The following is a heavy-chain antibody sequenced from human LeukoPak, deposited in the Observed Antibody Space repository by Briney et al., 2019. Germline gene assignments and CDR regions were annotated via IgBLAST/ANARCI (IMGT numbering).Heavy chain of an antibody. D-gene: IGHD5-18*01. CDR3: ARQTWIQLWFFDY. V-gene: IGHV4-30-2*01. CDR2: IYHSGST. J-gene: IGHJ4*02. CDR1: GGSISSGGYS. Sequence: PSQTLSLTCAVSGGSISSGGYSWSWIRQPPGKGLEWIGYIYHSGSTYYNPSLKSRVTISVDRSKNRFSLKLNSVTAADTAVFYCARQTWIQLWFFDYWGQGTLVTVSS.